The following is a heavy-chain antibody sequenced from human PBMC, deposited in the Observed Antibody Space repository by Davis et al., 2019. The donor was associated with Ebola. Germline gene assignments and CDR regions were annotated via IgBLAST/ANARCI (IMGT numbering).Heavy chain of an antibody. J-gene: IGHJ5*02. CDR1: GGSISYYY. CDR2: IYYSGST. Sequence: MPSETLSLTCTVSGGSISYYYWNWIRQAPGKGLEWIGDIYYSGSTNYNPSLKSRVTISVDTSKNQFSLRLSSVTAADTAVYYCARDWSGYCSGGSCYNWFDPWGQGTLVTVSS. CDR3: ARDWSGYCSGGSCYNWFDP. V-gene: IGHV4-59*01. D-gene: IGHD2-15*01.